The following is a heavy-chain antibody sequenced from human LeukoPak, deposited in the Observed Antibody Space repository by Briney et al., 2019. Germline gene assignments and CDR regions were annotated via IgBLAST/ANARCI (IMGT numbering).Heavy chain of an antibody. D-gene: IGHD3-22*01. J-gene: IGHJ2*01. V-gene: IGHV4-4*02. CDR3: ARGVTMIVVVIHDWYFDL. CDR2: IYHSGNT. Sequence: SETLSLTCAVSGGSISSSNWWSWVRQPPGKGLEWIGEIYHSGNTNYSPSLKSRVTMSVDKSKNHFSLKLSSVTAADTAVYYCARGVTMIVVVIHDWYFDLWGRGTLVTVSS. CDR1: GGSISSSNW.